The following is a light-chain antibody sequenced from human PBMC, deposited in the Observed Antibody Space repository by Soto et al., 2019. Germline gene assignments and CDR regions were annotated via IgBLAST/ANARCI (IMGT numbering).Light chain of an antibody. CDR1: QSVSRY. Sequence: IVLTQSPATLSLSPGERATLSCRASQSVSRYLAWYQQKPGQAPTLLIYDASNRATGIPARFSGSGSGTDRTITISSLETEDGAVYYCQQYGSSRITFGQGTRLEIK. CDR2: DAS. J-gene: IGKJ5*01. CDR3: QQYGSSRIT. V-gene: IGKV3-11*01.